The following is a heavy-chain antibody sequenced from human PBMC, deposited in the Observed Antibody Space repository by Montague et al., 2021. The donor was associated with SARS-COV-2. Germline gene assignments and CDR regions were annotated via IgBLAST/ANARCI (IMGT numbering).Heavy chain of an antibody. D-gene: IGHD5-18*01. V-gene: IGHV4-61*02. CDR2: IYTSGST. CDR3: AREGTWIQAPGWFDP. Sequence: TLSLTCTVSGGSISTGSYYWSWIRQPAGKGLEWIGRIYTSGSTNYNPSLKSRVTISVDTSKNQFSLKLSSVIAADTAMYYCAREGTWIQAPGWFDPWGQGTLGTVSS. CDR1: GGSISTGSYY. J-gene: IGHJ5*02.